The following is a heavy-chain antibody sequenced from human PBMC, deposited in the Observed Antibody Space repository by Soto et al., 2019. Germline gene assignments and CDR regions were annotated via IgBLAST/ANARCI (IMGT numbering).Heavy chain of an antibody. CDR1: GFTFSNAW. CDR2: IKSKTDGGTT. D-gene: IGHD4-17*01. Sequence: GGSLRLSCAASGFTFSNAWMSWVRQAPGKGLEWVGRIKSKTDGGTTVYAAPVKGRFTISRDDSKNTLYLQMISLKTEDTAVYYCTNDYGDYPYYYYYYMDVWGKGTTVTVSS. CDR3: TNDYGDYPYYYYYYMDV. J-gene: IGHJ6*03. V-gene: IGHV3-15*01.